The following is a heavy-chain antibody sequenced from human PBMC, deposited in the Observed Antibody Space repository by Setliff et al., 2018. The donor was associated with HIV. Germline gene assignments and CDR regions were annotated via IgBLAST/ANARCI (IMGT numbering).Heavy chain of an antibody. CDR3: ARTMAVPATQPFDY. CDR1: GGSFNGYS. CDR2: ISRSGST. D-gene: IGHD2-15*01. V-gene: IGHV4-34*01. J-gene: IGHJ4*02. Sequence: LSLTCAVYGGSFNGYSWSWVRQPPGKGLEWIGEISRSGSTTYHPSLKSRLTISVDASKRHFSLKLSSVTAADTAVYYCARTMAVPATQPFDYWGQGTLVTVSS.